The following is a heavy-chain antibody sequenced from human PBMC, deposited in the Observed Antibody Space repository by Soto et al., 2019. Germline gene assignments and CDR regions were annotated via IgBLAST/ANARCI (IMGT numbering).Heavy chain of an antibody. D-gene: IGHD6-13*01. CDR2: IWYDGSNK. CDR1: GFNFSSYG. Sequence: QVQLVEAGGGVVQPGRSLRLSCAASGFNFSSYGMHWVRQAPGKGLEWVAVIWYDGSNKYYADSVKGRFTISRDNSKNALYLQMNSLRAEDTAVYYCARAEYSSSWYHFDYWGQGTLVTVSS. J-gene: IGHJ4*02. V-gene: IGHV3-33*01. CDR3: ARAEYSSSWYHFDY.